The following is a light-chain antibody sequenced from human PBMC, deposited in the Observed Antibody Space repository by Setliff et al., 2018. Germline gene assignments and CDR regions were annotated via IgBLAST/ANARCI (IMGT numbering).Light chain of an antibody. V-gene: IGLV2-11*01. CDR2: DVT. J-gene: IGLJ1*01. CDR3: CSYADTYISV. Sequence: QSLLTQPRSVSGSPGQSVTISCTGTSSDVGRYNFVSWYQQHPGKAPKLIIYDVTKRPSGVPDRFSGPKSGNTASLTISGLQAEDEADYSCCSYADTYISVFGAGTRSPS. CDR1: SSDVGRYNF.